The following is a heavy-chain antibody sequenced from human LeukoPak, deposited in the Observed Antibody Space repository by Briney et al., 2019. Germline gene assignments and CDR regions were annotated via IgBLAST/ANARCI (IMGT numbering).Heavy chain of an antibody. D-gene: IGHD6-19*01. V-gene: IGHV1-69*05. Sequence: SVKVSCKASGGTFSSYAISWVRQAPGQGLEWMGRIIPIFGTANYAQKFQGRVTITTDESTSTAYMELSSLRSEDTAVYYCASYSSGWYRGLYLDYWGQGTLVTVSS. CDR2: IIPIFGTA. CDR1: GGTFSSYA. CDR3: ASYSSGWYRGLYLDY. J-gene: IGHJ4*02.